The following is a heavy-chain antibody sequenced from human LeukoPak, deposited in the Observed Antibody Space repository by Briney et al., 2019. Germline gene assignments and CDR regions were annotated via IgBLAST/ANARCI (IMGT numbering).Heavy chain of an antibody. D-gene: IGHD2-21*02. CDR1: AFTFSSFA. Sequence: GGSLRLSCAASAFTFSSFAMSWVRQAPGRGLEWVSAISGNGGSTYYADSVKGRFTISRDNSKNTLYVQMNSLRAEDTAVYFCAKPPRVVVVTAFDSWGQGTLVTVSS. J-gene: IGHJ4*02. CDR3: AKPPRVVVVTAFDS. CDR2: ISGNGGST. V-gene: IGHV3-23*01.